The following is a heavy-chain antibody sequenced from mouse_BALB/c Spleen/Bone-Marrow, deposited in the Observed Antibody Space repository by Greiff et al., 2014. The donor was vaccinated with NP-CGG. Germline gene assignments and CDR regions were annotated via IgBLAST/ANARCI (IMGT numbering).Heavy chain of an antibody. D-gene: IGHD1-1*01. V-gene: IGHV1S41*01. Sequence: DLVKPGASVKLSCKASGYTFTSYWINWIKQRPGQGLEWIGRISPGSGTTYYNEMFKGKATLTVDTSSTTSYIQLSSLSSEDSAVDFCARGSYYYGSSSPWFAYWGQGTLVTVSA. CDR2: ISPGSGTT. J-gene: IGHJ3*01. CDR3: ARGSYYYGSSSPWFAY. CDR1: GYTFTSYW.